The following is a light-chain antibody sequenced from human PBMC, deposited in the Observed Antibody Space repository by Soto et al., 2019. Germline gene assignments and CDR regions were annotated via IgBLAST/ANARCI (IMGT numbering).Light chain of an antibody. V-gene: IGKV1-39*01. CDR1: QSISSY. Sequence: DIQMTQSPPCLSASVGDRVNITCRANQSISSYLNWYQQKPGKAPKLLIYAASSLQSGVPSRFSGSGSGTDITLTISSLQPEDFATYYCQQSYSTLLTFGGGTKVEIK. CDR2: AAS. J-gene: IGKJ4*01. CDR3: QQSYSTLLT.